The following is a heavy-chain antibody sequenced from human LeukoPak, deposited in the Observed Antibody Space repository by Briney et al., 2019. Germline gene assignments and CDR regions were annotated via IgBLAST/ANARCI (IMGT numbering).Heavy chain of an antibody. CDR3: ARDKPYSGSSYDFDF. CDR2: IRYDGSNE. D-gene: IGHD1-26*01. J-gene: IGHJ4*02. CDR1: GFTFTDYG. Sequence: GGSLRLSCAASGFTFTDYGMHWVRQAPGKGLEWVAFIRYDGSNEYYVDSVKGRFTISRDNAKNSLNLQMSSLRAEDTAVYYCARDKPYSGSSYDFDFWGQGTLVTVSS. V-gene: IGHV3-30*02.